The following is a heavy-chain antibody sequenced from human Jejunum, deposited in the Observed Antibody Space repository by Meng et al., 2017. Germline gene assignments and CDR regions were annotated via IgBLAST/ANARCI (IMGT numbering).Heavy chain of an antibody. V-gene: IGHV3-74*01. J-gene: IGHJ4*02. CDR3: ARVQKGYCDY. Sequence: EVQLGESGGGLVQPGGSLRLSCADSGFTFSSYWMHWVRQVPGKGLEWVSQINVDAGTITYADSVKGRFTISRGNAKNTLYLQMNSLRVEDTAVYFCARVQKGYCDYSSQGTLVTASS. CDR1: GFTFSSYW. CDR2: INVDAGTI. D-gene: IGHD4-11*01.